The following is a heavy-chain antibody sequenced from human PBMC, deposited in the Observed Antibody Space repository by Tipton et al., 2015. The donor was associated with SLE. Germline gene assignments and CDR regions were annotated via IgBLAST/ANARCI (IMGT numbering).Heavy chain of an antibody. V-gene: IGHV4-4*02. CDR2: INHSGST. Sequence: TLSLTCAVSGGSISSGHWWSWVRQPPGKGLEWIGEINHSGSTNYNPSLKSRVTISVDTSKNQFSLKLSSVTAADTAVYYCARAYGDPLWGRGTLVTVSS. CDR1: GGSISSGHW. CDR3: ARAYGDPL. J-gene: IGHJ2*01. D-gene: IGHD4-17*01.